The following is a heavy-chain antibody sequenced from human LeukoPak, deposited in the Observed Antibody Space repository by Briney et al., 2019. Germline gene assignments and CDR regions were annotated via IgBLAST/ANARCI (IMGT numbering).Heavy chain of an antibody. D-gene: IGHD6-19*01. V-gene: IGHV3-11*01. CDR2: ISSSGSTI. Sequence: PGGFLRLSCAASGFTFSDYYMSWIRQAPGKGLEWVSYISSSGSTIYYADSVKGRFTISRDNAKNSLYLQMNSLRAEDTAVYYCARVPVKVAVAGLDYWGQGTLVTVSS. CDR3: ARVPVKVAVAGLDY. CDR1: GFTFSDYY. J-gene: IGHJ4*02.